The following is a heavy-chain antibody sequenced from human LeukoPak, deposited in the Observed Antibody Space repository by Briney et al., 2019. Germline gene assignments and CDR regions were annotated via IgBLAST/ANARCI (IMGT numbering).Heavy chain of an antibody. CDR3: ARGWMGSSTTAGSEGFDY. CDR1: GGTFSSYA. V-gene: IGHV1-69*13. J-gene: IGHJ4*02. CDR2: IIPIFGTA. Sequence: ASVNVSCKASGGTFSSYAISWVRQAPGQGLEWMGGIIPIFGTANYAQKFQGRVTITADESTSTAYMELSSLRSEDTAVYYCARGWMGSSTTAGSEGFDYWGQGTLVTVSS. D-gene: IGHD2-2*01.